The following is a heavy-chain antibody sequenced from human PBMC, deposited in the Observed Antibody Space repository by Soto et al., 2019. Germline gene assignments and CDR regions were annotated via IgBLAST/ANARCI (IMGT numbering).Heavy chain of an antibody. D-gene: IGHD6-19*01. CDR1: GGSFSGYY. Sequence: QVQLQQWGAGLLKPSETLSLTCAVYGGSFSGYYWSWIRQPPGKGLEWIGEINHSGSTNYNPSLKSRVTISVDTSKNQFSLRLSSVTAADTAVYYCARGGGAVAVTKGKRSWFDPWGQGTLVTVSS. J-gene: IGHJ5*02. V-gene: IGHV4-34*01. CDR3: ARGGGAVAVTKGKRSWFDP. CDR2: INHSGST.